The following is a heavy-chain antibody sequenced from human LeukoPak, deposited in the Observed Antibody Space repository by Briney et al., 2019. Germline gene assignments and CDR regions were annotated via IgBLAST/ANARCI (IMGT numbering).Heavy chain of an antibody. CDR3: ARVDVDLLYFDY. CDR2: IYQSGST. Sequence: PSETLSLTCAVSGYSISSGYYWGWIRQPPGKGLEWIGSIYQSGSTYYNPSLKSRVTISVDTSKNQFSLKLSSVTAADTAVYYCARVDVDLLYFDYWGQGTLVSVSS. D-gene: IGHD3-9*01. V-gene: IGHV4-38-2*01. J-gene: IGHJ4*02. CDR1: GYSISSGYY.